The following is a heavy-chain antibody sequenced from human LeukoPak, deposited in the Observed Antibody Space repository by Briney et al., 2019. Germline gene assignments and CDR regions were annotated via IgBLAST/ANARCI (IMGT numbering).Heavy chain of an antibody. V-gene: IGHV3-30-3*02. J-gene: IGHJ4*02. D-gene: IGHD3-22*01. CDR1: GFTFSSYA. Sequence: GGSLRLSCAASGFTFSSYAMSWVRQAPGKGLEWVAVISYDGGNKYYADSVKGRFTISRDNSKNTLYLQMNSLRAEDTAVYYCAKSLVVISRFDYWGQGTLVTVSS. CDR3: AKSLVVISRFDY. CDR2: ISYDGGNK.